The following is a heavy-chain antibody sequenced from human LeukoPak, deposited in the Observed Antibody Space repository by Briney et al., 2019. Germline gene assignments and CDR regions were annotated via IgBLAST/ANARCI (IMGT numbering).Heavy chain of an antibody. J-gene: IGHJ4*02. D-gene: IGHD2-8*02. CDR2: ISGSGGST. V-gene: IGHV3-23*01. CDR1: GFTFNNYV. Sequence: PGGSLRLSCAASGFTFNNYVMNWVRQAPGKGLEWVSVISGSGGSTYYADSVKGRLTISRDNSKNTLYLQMNSLRADDTAVYYCATHWDPVLGTPYWDDYWGQGTLVTVSS. CDR3: ATHWDPVLGTPYWDDY.